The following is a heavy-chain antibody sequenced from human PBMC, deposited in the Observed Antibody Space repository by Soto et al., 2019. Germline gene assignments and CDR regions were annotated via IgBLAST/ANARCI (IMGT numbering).Heavy chain of an antibody. CDR1: GGSISSYY. Sequence: SETLSLTCTVSGGSISSYYWSWIRQPPGKGLEWIGSIYYSGSTYYNPSLKSRVTISVDTSKNQFSLKLSSVTAADTAVYYCARRGPGLRYFDWLFDPYYFDYWGQGTLVTVSS. J-gene: IGHJ4*02. D-gene: IGHD3-9*01. CDR2: IYYSGST. V-gene: IGHV4-59*05. CDR3: ARRGPGLRYFDWLFDPYYFDY.